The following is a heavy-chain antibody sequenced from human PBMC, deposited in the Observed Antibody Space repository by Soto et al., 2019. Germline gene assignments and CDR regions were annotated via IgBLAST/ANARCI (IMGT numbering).Heavy chain of an antibody. CDR3: TKDVTGEIGAEF. J-gene: IGHJ4*02. CDR2: IKTSGDTT. V-gene: IGHV3-23*05. D-gene: IGHD2-21*02. CDR1: GFAFSNCA. Sequence: GGSLRLSCAASGFAFSNCAMSWVRQAPGKGLEWVSTIKTSGDTTFYADPVKGRFTTSRDDSENTLYLQMNSLRAEDTATYYCTKDVTGEIGAEFWGQGTPVNVSS.